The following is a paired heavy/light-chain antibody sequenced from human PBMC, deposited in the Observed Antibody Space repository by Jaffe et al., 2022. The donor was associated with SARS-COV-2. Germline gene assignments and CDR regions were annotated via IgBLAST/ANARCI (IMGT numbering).Heavy chain of an antibody. J-gene: IGHJ6*02. V-gene: IGHV3-48*02. Sequence: EVQLVESGGGLVQPGGSLRLSCAASGFTFSSYSMNWVRQAPGKGLEYVSYISGSSGTIFYTDSVKGRFTISRDNAENSLYLQMNSLRDEDTAVYYCARPPHSSTWEPGYYSGMDVWGQGTTVTVSS. D-gene: IGHD6-13*01. CDR2: ISGSSGTI. CDR1: GFTFSSYS. CDR3: ARPPHSSTWEPGYYSGMDV.
Light chain of an antibody. J-gene: IGKJ1*01. Sequence: EIVMTQSPATLSVSPGERVTLSCRASESVTTSLAWYQQTPGQAPRLLFYGASTRASGVPATFSGSGSGTEFALTISSLQSEDIAIYYCQQYNNWPWTFGQGTKVEIK. CDR2: GAS. V-gene: IGKV3-15*01. CDR1: ESVTTS. CDR3: QQYNNWPWT.